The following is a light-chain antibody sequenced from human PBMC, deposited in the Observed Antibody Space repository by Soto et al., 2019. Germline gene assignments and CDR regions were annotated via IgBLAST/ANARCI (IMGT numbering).Light chain of an antibody. J-gene: IGKJ1*01. Sequence: EIVLTQSPGTLSLSPGERATLSCRASQSVSNNYLAWYQQKPGQAPRLLIYGASSRATGIPDRFSGSGSGTDFTLTISRLEPEDFAVYYCQQYGSSPPMTFGQGTRWIS. CDR2: GAS. CDR3: QQYGSSPPMT. CDR1: QSVSNNY. V-gene: IGKV3-20*01.